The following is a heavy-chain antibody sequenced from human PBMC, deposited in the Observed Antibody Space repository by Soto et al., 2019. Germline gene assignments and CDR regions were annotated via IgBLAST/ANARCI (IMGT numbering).Heavy chain of an antibody. J-gene: IGHJ3*02. D-gene: IGHD6-13*01. V-gene: IGHV3-11*03. CDR3: ATGQQVRMADI. Sequence: QVPLLESGGGLVKPGGSLRLSCAASGFTVSGYYMGWIRQPPGKGLEWISYISSDSSDTNHADSVKGRFTISRDNAKNSLYLQMSSLRAEDTAVYFCATGQQVRMADIWGHGTMVTVSS. CDR1: GFTVSGYY. CDR2: ISSDSSDT.